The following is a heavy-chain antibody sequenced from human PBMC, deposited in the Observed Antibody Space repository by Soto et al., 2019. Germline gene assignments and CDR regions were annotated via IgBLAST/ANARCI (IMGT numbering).Heavy chain of an antibody. Sequence: QVQLVQSGAEVKKPGASVKVSCKASGYTFTSYGISWVRQAPGQGLEWMGWISAYNGNTNYAQKLQGRVTMTTDTSTSPAYMELRSLRSDDTAVYYCARDNGSGWFVYNWYFDLWGRGTLVTVSS. CDR2: ISAYNGNT. D-gene: IGHD6-19*01. V-gene: IGHV1-18*01. J-gene: IGHJ2*01. CDR1: GYTFTSYG. CDR3: ARDNGSGWFVYNWYFDL.